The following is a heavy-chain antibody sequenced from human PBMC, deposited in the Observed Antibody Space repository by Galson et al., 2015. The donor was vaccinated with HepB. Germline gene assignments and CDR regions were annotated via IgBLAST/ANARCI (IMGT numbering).Heavy chain of an antibody. D-gene: IGHD5-12*01. CDR2: ISTSGSTI. CDR1: GFTFSDYY. CDR3: ARKIVAEGTMDV. Sequence: SLRLSCAASGFTFSDYYMSWIRQAPGKGLEWLSYISTSGSTIYYADSVKGRFTISRDNAKNSLYLQMSSLRAEDTAVYFCARKIVAEGTMDVWGQGTTVTVSS. V-gene: IGHV3-11*01. J-gene: IGHJ6*02.